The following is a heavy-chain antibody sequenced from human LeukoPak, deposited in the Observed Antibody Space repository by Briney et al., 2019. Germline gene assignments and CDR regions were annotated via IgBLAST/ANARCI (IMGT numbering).Heavy chain of an antibody. Sequence: PSETLSLTCTVSGGPISSYYWSWIRQPPGKGLEWIGYIYTSGSTNYNPSLKSRVTISVDTSKNQFSLKLSSVTAADTAVYYCARLPILNAFDIWGQGTMVTVSS. D-gene: IGHD2-15*01. J-gene: IGHJ3*02. CDR2: IYTSGST. V-gene: IGHV4-4*09. CDR1: GGPISSYY. CDR3: ARLPILNAFDI.